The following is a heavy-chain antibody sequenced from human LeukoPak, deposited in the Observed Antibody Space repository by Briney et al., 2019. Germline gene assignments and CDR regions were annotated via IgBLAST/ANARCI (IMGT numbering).Heavy chain of an antibody. Sequence: TSETLSLTCTVSGGSISSYYWSWIRQPPGKGLEWIGYIYYSGSTNYNPSLKSRVTISVDTSKNQFSLKLSSVTAADTAVYYCAACDIVVVPAGYNCWGQGTLVTVSS. CDR3: AACDIVVVPAGYNC. V-gene: IGHV4-59*01. D-gene: IGHD2-2*01. CDR1: GGSISSYY. J-gene: IGHJ4*02. CDR2: IYYSGST.